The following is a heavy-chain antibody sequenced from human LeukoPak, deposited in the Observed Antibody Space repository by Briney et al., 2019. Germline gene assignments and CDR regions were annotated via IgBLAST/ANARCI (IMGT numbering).Heavy chain of an antibody. CDR2: ISYDGNNK. V-gene: IGHV3-30*07. D-gene: IGHD1-26*01. CDR3: AASGSYSPTFDY. CDR1: GFTFSACA. Sequence: GGSLRLSCAASGFTFSACAMHWVRQAPGKGLEWVAVISYDGNNKYYADSVKGRFTISRDNAKNSLYLQMNSLRAEDTAVYYCAASGSYSPTFDYWGQGTLVTVSS. J-gene: IGHJ4*02.